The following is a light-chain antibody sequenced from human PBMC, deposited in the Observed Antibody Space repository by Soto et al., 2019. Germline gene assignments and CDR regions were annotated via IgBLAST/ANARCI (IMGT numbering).Light chain of an antibody. CDR2: NTN. CDR1: SSNIGSNT. CDR3: AQWDYSLNGLV. J-gene: IGLJ1*01. Sequence: QSVLTQPPSASGTPGQRVTISCSGSSSNIGSNTVNWYQQLPGTAPKHVIYNTNQRPSWVPDRSSGSNSGTSASLAISGLQAADEDDYYSAQWDYSLNGLVFGTGTKLTVL. V-gene: IGLV1-44*01.